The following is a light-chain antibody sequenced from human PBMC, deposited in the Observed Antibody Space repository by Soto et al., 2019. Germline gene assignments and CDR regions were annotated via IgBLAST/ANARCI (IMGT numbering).Light chain of an antibody. J-gene: IGKJ3*01. CDR2: GAS. CDR1: QSVGSSY. Sequence: IVVTESPATLSVSPGERATLSCRASQSVGSSYLAWYQQKPGQAPRVLIYGASSRATGIPDRFSGSGSGTDFTLTISRLEPEDFAVYYCQQYATSPFTFGPGTKVDI. CDR3: QQYATSPFT. V-gene: IGKV3-20*01.